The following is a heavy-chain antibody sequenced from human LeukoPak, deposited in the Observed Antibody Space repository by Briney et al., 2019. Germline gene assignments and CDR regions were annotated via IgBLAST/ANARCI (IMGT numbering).Heavy chain of an antibody. V-gene: IGHV3-23*01. CDR1: GFSFSGYA. J-gene: IGHJ4*02. CDR2: VSDSGVNT. D-gene: IGHD6-19*01. CDR3: ARGSTIGWDSRIAY. Sequence: GGSLRLSCAASGFSFSGYAMSWVRQAPGKGLDWVSGVSDSGVNTYYADSVKGRFIISRDNSKNTLYVQMNSLRVEDTAVYYCARGSTIGWDSRIAYWGQGALVTVSS.